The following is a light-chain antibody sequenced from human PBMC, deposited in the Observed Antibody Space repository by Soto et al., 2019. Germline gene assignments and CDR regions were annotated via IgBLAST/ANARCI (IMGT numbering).Light chain of an antibody. CDR1: QGISSY. CDR3: QQLNSYPRT. J-gene: IGKJ1*01. CDR2: AAS. Sequence: DIQLTQSPSFLSASVGDRVTITCRASQGISSYLAWYQQKPGKAPKLLIYAASTLQSGGASRFSGSGSGTEFALTISSLQPEEFATYYCQQLNSYPRTFGQGTRVEIK. V-gene: IGKV1-9*01.